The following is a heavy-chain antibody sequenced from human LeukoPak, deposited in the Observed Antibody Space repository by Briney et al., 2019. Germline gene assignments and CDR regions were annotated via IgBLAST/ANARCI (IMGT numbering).Heavy chain of an antibody. CDR1: GGSISSYY. V-gene: IGHV4-59*12. J-gene: IGHJ4*02. CDR2: TYNSGSS. D-gene: IGHD3-10*01. Sequence: SETLSLTCTVSGGSISSYYWSWIRQPPGKGLEWIGYTYNSGSSSYSPPFKSRVTISTDTPRNQFFLRLTSVTAADTAVYYWAGYYGSGQWDNWGQGTLVTVSS. CDR3: AGYYGSGQWDN.